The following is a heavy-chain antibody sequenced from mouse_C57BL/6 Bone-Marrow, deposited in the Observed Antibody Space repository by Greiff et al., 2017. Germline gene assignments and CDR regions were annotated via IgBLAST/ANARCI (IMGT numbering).Heavy chain of an antibody. CDR1: GYTFTDYY. CDR3: ARRGWEFDY. V-gene: IGHV1-26*01. D-gene: IGHD2-3*01. Sequence: EVQLQQSGPELVKPGASVKISCKASGYTFTDYYMNWVKQSHGKSLEWIGDINPNNGGTSYNQKFKGKATLTVDKSSSTAYMELRSLTSEDSAVYYCARRGWEFDYWGQGTTLTVSS. CDR2: INPNNGGT. J-gene: IGHJ2*01.